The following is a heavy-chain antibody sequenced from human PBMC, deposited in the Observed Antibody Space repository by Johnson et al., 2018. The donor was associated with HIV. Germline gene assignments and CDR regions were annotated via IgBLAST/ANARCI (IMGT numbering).Heavy chain of an antibody. J-gene: IGHJ3*02. CDR3: AKDLGDAVGTTHDAFDI. CDR1: AFTFSSYG. CDR2: ISYDGSNK. Sequence: QVQLVESGGGGVQPGRSLRLSCAASAFTFSSYGMHWVRQAPGKGLEWVAVISYDGSNKYYADSVKGRFTISRNNSKNTLYLQMNSLRAEDKAVYYWAKDLGDAVGTTHDAFDIWGQGTMVTVSS. D-gene: IGHD1-26*01. V-gene: IGHV3-30*18.